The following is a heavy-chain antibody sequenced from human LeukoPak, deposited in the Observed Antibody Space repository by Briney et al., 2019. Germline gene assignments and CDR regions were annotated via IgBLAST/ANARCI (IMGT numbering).Heavy chain of an antibody. V-gene: IGHV3-64*01. D-gene: IGHD3-3*01. CDR2: ISSNGGST. J-gene: IGHJ1*01. Sequence: GGSLRLSCAASGFTFSSYAMHWVRQAPGKGLEYVSAISSNGGSTYYANSVKGRFTISRDNSKNTLYLQMGSLRAEDMAVYYCARGGYYDFWSGYYDPTQTAANWGQGPWSPSPQ. CDR3: ARGGYYDFWSGYYDPTQTAAN. CDR1: GFTFSSYA.